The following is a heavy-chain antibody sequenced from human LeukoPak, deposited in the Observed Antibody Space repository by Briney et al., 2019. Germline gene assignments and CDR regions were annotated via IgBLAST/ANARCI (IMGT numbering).Heavy chain of an antibody. J-gene: IGHJ6*02. CDR2: IYYSGST. Sequence: SETLSLTCTVSGGSISSYYWSWIRQPPGKGLEWIGYIYYSGSTNYNPSLKSRVTISVDTSKNQFSLKLSSATAADTAVYYCAGPYYYGMDVWGQGTTDTVSS. V-gene: IGHV4-59*01. CDR1: GGSISSYY. CDR3: AGPYYYGMDV.